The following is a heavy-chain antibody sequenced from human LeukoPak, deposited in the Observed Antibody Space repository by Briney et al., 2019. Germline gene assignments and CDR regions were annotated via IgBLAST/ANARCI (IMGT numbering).Heavy chain of an antibody. Sequence: AETLSLTCTVSGDSITSGSYYWAWVRQPPGKGLEWIGSISYSGSTYYNPPLKSRATMSVDTSKNQFSLRLSSVTAADTAVYYCARSLGYCSSGSCYVFDYWGQGILVTVSS. CDR2: ISYSGST. J-gene: IGHJ4*02. D-gene: IGHD2-15*01. V-gene: IGHV4-39*01. CDR3: ARSLGYCSSGSCYVFDY. CDR1: GDSITSGSYY.